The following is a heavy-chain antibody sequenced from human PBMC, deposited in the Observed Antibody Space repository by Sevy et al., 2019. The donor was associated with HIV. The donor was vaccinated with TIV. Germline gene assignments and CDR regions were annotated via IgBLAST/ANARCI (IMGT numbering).Heavy chain of an antibody. D-gene: IGHD3-22*01. V-gene: IGHV1-69*13. CDR1: GGTFSSYA. J-gene: IGHJ6*02. CDR2: IIPIFGTA. CDR3: ASGYYDSSGLFYYGMDV. Sequence: ASVKVSCKASGGTFSSYAISWVRQAPGQGLEWMGGIIPIFGTANYAQKFQGRVTITADESTSTAYMELSSLRSGDTAVYYCASGYYDSSGLFYYGMDVWGQGTTVTVSS.